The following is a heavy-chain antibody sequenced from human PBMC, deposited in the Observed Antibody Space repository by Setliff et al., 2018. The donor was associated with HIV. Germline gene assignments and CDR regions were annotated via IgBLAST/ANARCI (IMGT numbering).Heavy chain of an antibody. Sequence: SETLSLTCTVSDSGTYYWSWIRQPAGEGVEWIGRVPSRGDTNYNPSLKSRVTMSVDTSKNQFSLKLTSVTASDTAVYYCARAAAGNTGPFDLWGQGSPVTVSS. CDR2: VPSRGDT. D-gene: IGHD4-17*01. V-gene: IGHV4-4*07. CDR3: ARAAAGNTGPFDL. J-gene: IGHJ4*02. CDR1: DSGTYY.